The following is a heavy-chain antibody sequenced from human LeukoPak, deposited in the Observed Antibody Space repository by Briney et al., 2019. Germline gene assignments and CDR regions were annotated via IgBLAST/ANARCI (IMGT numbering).Heavy chain of an antibody. CDR2: ISSSSSTI. J-gene: IGHJ6*03. CDR3: ARAGYSSSSPPWDYYYYMDV. Sequence: GGSLRLSCAASGFTFSSYSMNWVRQAPGKGLEWVSYISSSSSTIYYADSVKGRFTISRDNAKNSLYLQMNSLRAEDTAVYYCARAGYSSSSPPWDYYYYMDVWGEGTTVTVSS. V-gene: IGHV3-48*01. D-gene: IGHD6-6*01. CDR1: GFTFSSYS.